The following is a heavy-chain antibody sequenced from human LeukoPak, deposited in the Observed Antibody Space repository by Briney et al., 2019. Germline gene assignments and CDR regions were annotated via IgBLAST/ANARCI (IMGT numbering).Heavy chain of an antibody. CDR1: GFTFTSNG. J-gene: IGHJ6*03. V-gene: IGHV3-30*02. D-gene: IGHD1-26*01. CDR2: TPFDGTNE. CDR3: AKGSIVGATSYYYLDV. Sequence: GGSLRLSCAVSGFTFTSNGFHWVRQAPGKGLEWVTFTPFDGTNEYYSNSVKGRFSISRDNSKNTVYLQMNSLRAEDTAVYYCAKGSIVGATSYYYLDVWGTGTTVTVSS.